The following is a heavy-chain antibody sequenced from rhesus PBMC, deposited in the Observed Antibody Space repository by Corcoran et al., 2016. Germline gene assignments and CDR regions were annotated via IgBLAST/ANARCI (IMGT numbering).Heavy chain of an antibody. D-gene: IGHD1-26*01. J-gene: IGHJ6*01. CDR3: ARRLNWNYLGYGLDS. Sequence: QVQLQESGPGLVKPSETLSLTCTVSGASISITWWSWTRPPPGMGREWSGEINGNSVSTNYNPSLKSRVTISKDASKNQFSLKLSSVTAADTAVYYCARRLNWNYLGYGLDSWGQGVVVTVSS. CDR2: INGNSVST. V-gene: IGHV4-80*01. CDR1: GASISITW.